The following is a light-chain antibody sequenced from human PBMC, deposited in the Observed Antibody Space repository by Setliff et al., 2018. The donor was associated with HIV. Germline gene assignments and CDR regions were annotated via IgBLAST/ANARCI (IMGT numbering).Light chain of an antibody. CDR3: SSYTSSSTYV. CDR2: DVS. Sequence: QSVLTQPDSVSGSPGQSITISCTGTSSDVGGYNYVSWYQQHPGKAPKLMISDVSKRPSGVSSRFSGSKSGNTASLTISGLQTEDEADYYCSSYTSSSTYVFGTGTKVTVL. J-gene: IGLJ1*01. V-gene: IGLV2-14*01. CDR1: SSDVGGYNY.